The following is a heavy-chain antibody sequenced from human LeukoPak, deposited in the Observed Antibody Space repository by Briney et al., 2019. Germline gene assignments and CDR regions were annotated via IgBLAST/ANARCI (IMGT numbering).Heavy chain of an antibody. J-gene: IGHJ6*02. V-gene: IGHV1-69*13. CDR2: IIPMFGTT. D-gene: IGHD6-19*01. Sequence: SVKVSCKVSGGIFSNSAISWVRHDPGQGLEYMGGIIPMFGTTNYARRFQGRLTISADESTSTTYMELSSLRSEDTAVYSCARHTSSSGWYNYYYGMDVWGQGTTVTVSS. CDR1: GGIFSNSA. CDR3: ARHTSSSGWYNYYYGMDV.